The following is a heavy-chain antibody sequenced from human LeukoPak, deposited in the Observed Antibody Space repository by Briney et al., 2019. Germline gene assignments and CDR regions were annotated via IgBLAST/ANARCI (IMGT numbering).Heavy chain of an antibody. CDR2: INSDGSST. CDR3: ARVFRGTAVAGMRGYLFDS. CDR1: GFTFSSYW. Sequence: PGGSLRLSCAASGFTFSSYWMHWVRQAPGKGLVWVSRINSDGSSTNYADSVKGRFTISRDNAKNTLYLQMNSLRAEDTALYYCARVFRGTAVAGMRGYLFDSWGQGTLVTVSS. D-gene: IGHD6-19*01. J-gene: IGHJ4*02. V-gene: IGHV3-74*01.